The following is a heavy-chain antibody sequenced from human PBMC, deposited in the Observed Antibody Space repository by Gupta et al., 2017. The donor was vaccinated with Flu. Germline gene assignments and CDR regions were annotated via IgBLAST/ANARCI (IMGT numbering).Heavy chain of an antibody. D-gene: IGHD3-9*01. CDR1: GFTFSSYA. V-gene: IGHV3-30-3*01. CDR2: ISYDGSNK. J-gene: IGHJ5*02. CDR3: ARTTPSLRYFDWLLWDNWFDP. Sequence: QVQLVESGGGVVQPGRSLRLSCAASGFTFSSYALHWVRQAPGKGLEWVAVISYDGSNKYYADSVKGRFTISRDNSKNTLYLQMNSLRAEDTAVYYCARTTPSLRYFDWLLWDNWFDPWGQGTLVTVSS.